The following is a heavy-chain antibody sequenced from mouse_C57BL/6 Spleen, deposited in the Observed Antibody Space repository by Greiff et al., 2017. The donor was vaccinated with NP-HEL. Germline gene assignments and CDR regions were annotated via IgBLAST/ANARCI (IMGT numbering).Heavy chain of an antibody. V-gene: IGHV1-7*01. J-gene: IGHJ2*01. Sequence: QVHVKQSGAELAKPGASVKLSCKASGYTFTSYWMHWVKQRPGQGLEWIGYINPSSGYTKYNQKFKDKATLTADKSSSTAYMQLSSLTYEDSAVYYCASEREQYFDYWGQGTTLTVSS. CDR1: GYTFTSYW. CDR2: INPSSGYT. CDR3: ASEREQYFDY.